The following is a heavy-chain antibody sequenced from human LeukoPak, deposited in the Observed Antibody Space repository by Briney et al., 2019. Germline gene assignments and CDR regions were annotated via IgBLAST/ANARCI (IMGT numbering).Heavy chain of an antibody. V-gene: IGHV3-30*03. CDR3: AREASNGVIDASYFDY. D-gene: IGHD3-16*02. J-gene: IGHJ4*02. CDR1: GFTVSSNY. CDR2: ISYDGSNK. Sequence: QPGGSLRLSCAASGFTVSSNYMSWVRQAPGKGLEWVAVISYDGSNKYYADSVKGRFTISRDNSKNTLYLQMNSLRAEDTAVYYCAREASNGVIDASYFDYWGQGTLVTVSS.